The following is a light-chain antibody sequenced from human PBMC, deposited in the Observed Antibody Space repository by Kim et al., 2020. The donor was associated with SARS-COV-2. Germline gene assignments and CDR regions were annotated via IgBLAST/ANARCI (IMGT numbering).Light chain of an antibody. V-gene: IGLV4-69*01. J-gene: IGLJ1*01. Sequence: QPVLTQSPSASASLGASVKLTCTLSSGHSSYAIAWHQQQPEKGPRYLMKLNSDGSHSKGDGIPDRFSGSSSGAERYLPISSLQSEDEADYYCQTWGTGIRVFGTGTKVTVL. CDR1: SGHSSYA. CDR3: QTWGTGIRV. CDR2: LNSDGSH.